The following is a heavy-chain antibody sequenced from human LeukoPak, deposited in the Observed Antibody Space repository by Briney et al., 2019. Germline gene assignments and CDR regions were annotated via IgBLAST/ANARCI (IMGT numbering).Heavy chain of an antibody. Sequence: TSETLSLTCAVYGGSFSGYYWSWIRQPPGKGLEWIGEINHSGGTNYNPSLKSRVTISVDTSKNQFSLKLSSVTAADTAMYYCTRANGYGLIDYWGQGTLVTVSS. CDR1: GGSFSGYY. D-gene: IGHD3-10*01. V-gene: IGHV4-34*01. CDR2: INHSGGT. J-gene: IGHJ4*02. CDR3: TRANGYGLIDY.